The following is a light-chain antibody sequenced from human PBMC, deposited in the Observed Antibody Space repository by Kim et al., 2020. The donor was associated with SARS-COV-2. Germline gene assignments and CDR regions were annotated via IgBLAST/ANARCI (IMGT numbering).Light chain of an antibody. J-gene: IGKJ3*01. Sequence: ASVGDTVTIACRTTQSISSHLNWYKQKPARAPRLLFSAASTLQGGVPSRFSGSGSETAFTLTISNLQPEDFESYICQQSYITPFTFGAGTKVDIK. CDR3: QQSYITPFT. CDR2: AAS. V-gene: IGKV1-39*01. CDR1: QSISSH.